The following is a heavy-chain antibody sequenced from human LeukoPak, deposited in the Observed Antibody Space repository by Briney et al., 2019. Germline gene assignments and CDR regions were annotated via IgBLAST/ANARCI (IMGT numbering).Heavy chain of an antibody. V-gene: IGHV4-4*09. D-gene: IGHD1-26*01. Sequence: SETLSRTCTVSGASIPSSYYWSWIRQPPGKGLECIGYISASGNTNYNPSLKSRVTISVDTSKSQFSLNLSSVTAADTAIYYCARLTGGGSYWGYFDYWGQGNLVTVSS. CDR1: GASIPSSYY. CDR3: ARLTGGGSYWGYFDY. CDR2: ISASGNT. J-gene: IGHJ4*02.